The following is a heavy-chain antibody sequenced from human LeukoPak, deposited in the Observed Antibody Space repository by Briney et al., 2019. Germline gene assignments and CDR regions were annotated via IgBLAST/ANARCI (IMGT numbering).Heavy chain of an antibody. V-gene: IGHV3-48*03. CDR1: GFTFGRYE. CDR2: IRTIISTT. J-gene: IGHJ4*02. D-gene: IGHD2-2*01. CDR3: ARTVYGLRGQLLIPDFDS. Sequence: GGSLRLSCAASGFTFGRYEMNWVRQAPGKGLEWVSYIRTIISTTYYADSVKGRFTVSRDDAKSSLYLQMSSLRAEDTAVYYCARTVYGLRGQLLIPDFDSWGQGTLVTVSS.